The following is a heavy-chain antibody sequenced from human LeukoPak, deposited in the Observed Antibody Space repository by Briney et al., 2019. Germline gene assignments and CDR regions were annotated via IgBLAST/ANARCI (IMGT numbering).Heavy chain of an antibody. CDR2: IKHDGTEK. V-gene: IGHV3-7*01. J-gene: IGHJ4*02. CDR3: VGDPGDY. Sequence: ETLSLTCTVSGGFISSSSYYWGWIRQPPGKGLEWVAHIKHDGTEKYYVDSVKGRFTISRDNAKNSLYLQMNTLRAEDTAVYYCVGDPGDYWGQGTLVTVSS. CDR1: GGFISSSSYY.